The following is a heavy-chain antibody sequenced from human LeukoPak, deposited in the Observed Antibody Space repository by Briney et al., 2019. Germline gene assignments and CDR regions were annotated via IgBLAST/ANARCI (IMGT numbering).Heavy chain of an antibody. CDR3: AQWSRYFDY. J-gene: IGHJ4*02. D-gene: IGHD1-26*01. CDR1: GFTFNNYA. V-gene: IGHV3-23*01. CDR2: ISGSGYST. Sequence: GGSLRLSGVASGFTFNNYAMTWVRQAPGKGLEWVSAISGSGYSTYYADSVKGRFTISRDNSKNTLYLQMNSLRAEDTALYFCAQWSRYFDYWGQGTLVTVSS.